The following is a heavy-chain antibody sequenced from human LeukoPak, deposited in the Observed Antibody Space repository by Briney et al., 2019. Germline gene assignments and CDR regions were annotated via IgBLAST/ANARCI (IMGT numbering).Heavy chain of an antibody. D-gene: IGHD3-10*01. CDR1: GFAFSSYW. Sequence: GGSLRLSCAASGFAFSSYWMSWVRQAPGKGLEWVANIKGDGSDKYYLDSLKGRFTVSRDNAKNSLYLQVNSLRDDDTAVYYCARRFGSGTYYQFDLWGQGTLVTVSS. V-gene: IGHV3-7*04. CDR3: ARRFGSGTYYQFDL. J-gene: IGHJ4*02. CDR2: IKGDGSDK.